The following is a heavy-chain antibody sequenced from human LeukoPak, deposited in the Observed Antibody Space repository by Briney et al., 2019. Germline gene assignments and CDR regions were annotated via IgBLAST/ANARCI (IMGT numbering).Heavy chain of an antibody. CDR2: ISYDGSNK. D-gene: IGHD2-2*01. V-gene: IGHV3-30-3*01. CDR1: GFTISSYA. CDR3: AREYQLLWSNVYFQH. J-gene: IGHJ1*01. Sequence: GGSLRLSCAASGFTISSYAMHWVRQAPGKGLEWVAVISYDGSNKYYADSVKGRFTISRDNSKNTLYLQMNSLRAEDTAVYYCAREYQLLWSNVYFQHWGQGTLVTVSS.